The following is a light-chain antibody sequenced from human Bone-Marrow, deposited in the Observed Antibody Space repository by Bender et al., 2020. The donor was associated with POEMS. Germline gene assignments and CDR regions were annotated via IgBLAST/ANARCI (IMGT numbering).Light chain of an antibody. CDR3: SSYTTGGVV. J-gene: IGLJ2*01. V-gene: IGLV2-14*01. CDR1: SSDVGAYNY. Sequence: QSALTQPASVSGSPGQSIAISCTGTSSDVGAYNYVSWYQHHPDKAPKLMIFEVSNRPSGVSSRFSGSKSGNTASLTISGLQADDEADYYCSSYTTGGVVFGGGTKLTVL. CDR2: EVS.